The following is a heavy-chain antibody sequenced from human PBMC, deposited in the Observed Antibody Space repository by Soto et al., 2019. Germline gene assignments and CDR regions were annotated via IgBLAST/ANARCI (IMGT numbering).Heavy chain of an antibody. CDR1: GYTFSSYG. D-gene: IGHD6-13*01. V-gene: IGHV1-18*01. Sequence: ASVKVSCKASGYTFSSYGISWVRQAPGQGLEWMGWISAYNGNTNYAQKLQGRVTMTTDTSTNTAYMELRSLRSDDTAVYYCARDSAFALAAAGNGDYWGQGTLVTVSS. CDR2: ISAYNGNT. CDR3: ARDSAFALAAAGNGDY. J-gene: IGHJ4*02.